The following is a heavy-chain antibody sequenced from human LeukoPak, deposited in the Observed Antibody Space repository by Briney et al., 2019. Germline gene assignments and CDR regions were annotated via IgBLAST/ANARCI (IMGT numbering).Heavy chain of an antibody. V-gene: IGHV3-53*01. CDR3: AKESHTYYDFWSGNFDY. D-gene: IGHD3-3*01. J-gene: IGHJ4*02. CDR2: IYSGGST. Sequence: GGSLRLSCAASGFTVSSNYMSWVRQAPGKGLEWVSVIYSGGSTYYADSVKGRFTISRDNSKNTLYLQMNSLRAEDTAVYYCAKESHTYYDFWSGNFDYWGQGTLVTVSS. CDR1: GFTVSSNY.